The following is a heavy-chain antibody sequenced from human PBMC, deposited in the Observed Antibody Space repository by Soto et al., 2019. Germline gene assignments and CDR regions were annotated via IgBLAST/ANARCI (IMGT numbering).Heavy chain of an antibody. J-gene: IGHJ6*02. CDR2: IKSKTDGGTT. CDR1: GFTFSNAW. D-gene: IGHD6-19*01. Sequence: EVQLVESGGGLVKPGGSLRLSCAASGFTFSNAWMNWVRQAPGKGLEWVGRIKSKTDGGTTDYAAPVKGRFTISREDSKNTLYLQMNSLKTEDTAVYYCTTGDQGWYYYYGKDVWGQGTTVTASS. V-gene: IGHV3-15*07. CDR3: TTGDQGWYYYYGKDV.